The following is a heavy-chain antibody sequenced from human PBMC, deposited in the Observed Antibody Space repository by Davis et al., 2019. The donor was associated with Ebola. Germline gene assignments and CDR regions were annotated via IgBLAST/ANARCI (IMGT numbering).Heavy chain of an antibody. J-gene: IGHJ4*02. D-gene: IGHD1-26*01. CDR1: GFTFSNYG. CDR3: ARDITVGAFSLDH. CDR2: IWFDGSST. Sequence: GESLKISCAVSGFTFSNYGMHWVRQAPGEGLEWVAVIWFDGSSTYYADSVKGRFTISRDDSKNTLYLQMSSLRGEDTAIYYCARDITVGAFSLDHWGQGTLVTVSS. V-gene: IGHV3-33*01.